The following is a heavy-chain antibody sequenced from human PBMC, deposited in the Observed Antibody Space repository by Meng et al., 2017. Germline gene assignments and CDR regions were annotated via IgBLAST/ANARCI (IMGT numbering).Heavy chain of an antibody. Sequence: QVHLGQSGAEVKKPGDSVKCSCKPSGYLFTSYDINWIRQAPGQGLDWMGWVNPINGKTGYAQKFQGRLTMTRDTSIRTAYMELSSLKSEDAAIYYCARGGDYSSWDYWGQGTLVTVSS. CDR3: ARGGDYSSWDY. CDR2: VNPINGKT. D-gene: IGHD4-11*01. J-gene: IGHJ4*02. CDR1: GYLFTSYD. V-gene: IGHV1-8*01.